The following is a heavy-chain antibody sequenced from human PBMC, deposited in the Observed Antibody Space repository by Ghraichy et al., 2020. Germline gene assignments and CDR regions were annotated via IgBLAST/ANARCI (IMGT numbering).Heavy chain of an antibody. CDR1: GFTFSSYW. Sequence: GGSLRLSCAASGFTFSSYWMSWVRQAPGKGLEWVANIKQDGSEKYYVDSVKGRFTISRDNAKNSLYLQMNSLRAEDTAVYYCARVAGYSSSWYDPNFYWYFDLWGRGTLVTVSS. D-gene: IGHD6-13*01. V-gene: IGHV3-7*01. CDR3: ARVAGYSSSWYDPNFYWYFDL. CDR2: IKQDGSEK. J-gene: IGHJ2*01.